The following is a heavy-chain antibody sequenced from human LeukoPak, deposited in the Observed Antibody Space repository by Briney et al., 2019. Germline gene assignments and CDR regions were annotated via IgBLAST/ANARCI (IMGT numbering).Heavy chain of an antibody. CDR2: INTNTGNP. CDR3: ARSHVAVVPAATRWDWFGP. D-gene: IGHD2-2*01. Sequence: GASVKVSCKASGYTFTSYAMNWVRQAPGQGLEWMGWINTNTGNPTYAQGFTGRFVFSLDTSVSTAYLQISSLKAEDTAVYYCARSHVAVVPAATRWDWFGPWGQGTLVNGSS. V-gene: IGHV7-4-1*02. J-gene: IGHJ5*01. CDR1: GYTFTSYA.